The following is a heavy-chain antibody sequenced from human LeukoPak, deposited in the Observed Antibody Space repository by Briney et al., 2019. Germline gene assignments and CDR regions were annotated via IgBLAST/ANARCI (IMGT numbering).Heavy chain of an antibody. J-gene: IGHJ4*02. CDR2: ISGSGGST. V-gene: IGHV3-23*01. D-gene: IGHD6-19*01. Sequence: GGSLRLSCAASGFTFSDYYMSWIRQAPGKGLEWVSAISGSGGSTYYADSVKGRFTISRDNSKNTLYLQMNSLRAEDTAVYYCAKFSLVAGSSFDYWGQGTLVTVSS. CDR3: AKFSLVAGSSFDY. CDR1: GFTFSDYY.